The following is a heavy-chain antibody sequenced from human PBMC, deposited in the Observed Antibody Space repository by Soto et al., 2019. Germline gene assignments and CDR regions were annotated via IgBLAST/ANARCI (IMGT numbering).Heavy chain of an antibody. CDR2: FDPEDGET. CDR1: GYTLTELS. Sequence: GASVKVSCTVSGYTLTELSMHWVRQAPGKGLEWMGGFDPEDGETIYAQKFQGRVTITRDTSASTAYMELSSLRSEDTAVYYCARVGLLWFGELFGYFDYWGQGTLVTVSS. V-gene: IGHV1-24*01. CDR3: ARVGLLWFGELFGYFDY. J-gene: IGHJ4*02. D-gene: IGHD3-10*01.